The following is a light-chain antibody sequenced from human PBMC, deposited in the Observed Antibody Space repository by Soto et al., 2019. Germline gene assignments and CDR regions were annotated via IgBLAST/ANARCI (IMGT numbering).Light chain of an antibody. CDR3: QQYFDTPS. Sequence: DIVMTQSPDSLSVSLGERATISCKSSQSVLYSSNNKNYLAWYQHKPGQPPKLLIYWASTRESGVPDRFSGSGSGTDFTLNISSLQAEDVAVYHCQQYFDTPSFGQGTKLEIK. J-gene: IGKJ2*01. CDR2: WAS. V-gene: IGKV4-1*01. CDR1: QSVLYSSNNKNY.